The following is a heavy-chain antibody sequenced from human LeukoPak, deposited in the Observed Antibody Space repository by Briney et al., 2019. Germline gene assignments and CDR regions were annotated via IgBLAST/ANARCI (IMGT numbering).Heavy chain of an antibody. V-gene: IGHV3-30-3*01. CDR1: GFTFSSYA. CDR2: ISYDGSNK. D-gene: IGHD1-26*01. Sequence: GGSLRLSCAASGFTFSSYAMHWVRQAPGKGLEWVAVISYDGSNKYYADSVKGRFTISRDNAKDSVYLQMNSLRDEDTAVYYCARIGSLYYLDYWGQGTPVTVSS. J-gene: IGHJ4*02. CDR3: ARIGSLYYLDY.